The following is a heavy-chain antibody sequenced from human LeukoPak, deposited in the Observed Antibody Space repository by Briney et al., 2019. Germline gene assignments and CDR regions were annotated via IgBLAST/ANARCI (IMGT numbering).Heavy chain of an antibody. V-gene: IGHV4-34*01. J-gene: IGHJ3*02. CDR2: INHSGST. D-gene: IGHD6-19*01. CDR1: DGSFSGYY. Sequence: PSETLSLTCAVYDGSFSGYYWSWIRQPPGKGLEWIGEINHSGSTNYNPSLKSRVTISVDTSKNQFSLKLSSVTAADTAVYYCARVRGWLVPDAFDIWGQETMVTVSS. CDR3: ARVRGWLVPDAFDI.